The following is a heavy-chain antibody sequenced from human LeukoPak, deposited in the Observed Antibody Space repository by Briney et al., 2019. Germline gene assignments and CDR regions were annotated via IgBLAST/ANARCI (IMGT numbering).Heavy chain of an antibody. CDR1: GFTLSRYD. D-gene: IGHD3-10*01. CDR2: IGTAGDT. Sequence: PGGSLRLSCAASGFTLSRYDMHWVRQATGKGLEWVSAIGTAGDTYYPGSVKGRFTISRENAKQSLYHQMNSLRAGDTAVYYCARRVAGSYDYWGQGTLVTVSS. J-gene: IGHJ4*02. V-gene: IGHV3-13*04. CDR3: ARRVAGSYDY.